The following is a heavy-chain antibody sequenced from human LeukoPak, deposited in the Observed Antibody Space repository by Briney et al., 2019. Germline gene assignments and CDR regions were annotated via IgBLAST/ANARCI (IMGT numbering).Heavy chain of an antibody. V-gene: IGHV1-2*04. CDR1: GYTFTGYY. CDR2: INPNSGGT. CDR3: ARSYCSSTSCYLEY. J-gene: IGHJ4*02. D-gene: IGHD2-2*01. Sequence: ASVKVSCKASGYTFTGYYMHWVRQAPGQGLEWMGWINPNSGGTNYAQKFQGWVTMTRDTSISTAYMELSRLRSDDTAVYYCARSYCSSTSCYLEYWGQGTLVTVSS.